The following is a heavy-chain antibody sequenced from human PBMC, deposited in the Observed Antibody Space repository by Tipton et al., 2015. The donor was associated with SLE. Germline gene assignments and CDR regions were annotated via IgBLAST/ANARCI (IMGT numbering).Heavy chain of an antibody. D-gene: IGHD3-10*01. CDR3: TRQLLWSGRSILGNFDY. V-gene: IGHV4-39*01. Sequence: TLSLTCTVSGGSISSSSSYWAWIRQPPGKGLEWIGSIHYSGTTYYNPSLKSRVSISIDTSTNQFSLYLSSVTAADTAVYYCTRQLLWSGRSILGNFDYWGRGTLVTIST. CDR2: IHYSGTT. J-gene: IGHJ4*02. CDR1: GGSISSSSSY.